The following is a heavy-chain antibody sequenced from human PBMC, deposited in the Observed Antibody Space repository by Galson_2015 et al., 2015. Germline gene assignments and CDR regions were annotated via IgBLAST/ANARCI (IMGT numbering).Heavy chain of an antibody. CDR2: ISYDGSNK. D-gene: IGHD2-21*02. CDR1: GFTFSSYG. Sequence: SLRLSCAASGFTFSSYGIHWVRQAPGKGLEWVAIISYDGSNKYFADSVKGRFTISRDNSKNTLYLQMNSLRPEDTAVYYCAKDINTRCGADCPPSKWGQGTLVTVSS. J-gene: IGHJ4*02. V-gene: IGHV3-30*18. CDR3: AKDINTRCGADCPPSK.